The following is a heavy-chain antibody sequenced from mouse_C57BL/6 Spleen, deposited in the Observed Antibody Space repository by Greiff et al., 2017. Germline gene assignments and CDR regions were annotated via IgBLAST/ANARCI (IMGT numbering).Heavy chain of an antibody. V-gene: IGHV1-69*01. D-gene: IGHD1-1*01. Sequence: QVQLQQPGAELVMPGASVKLSCKASGYTFTSYWMHWVKQRPGQGLEWIGEIDPSDSYTNYNQKFKGKSTLTVDKSSSTAYMQLSSLTSEDSAVYYCARRARGSSFDYWGQGTTLTVSS. CDR1: GYTFTSYW. CDR3: ARRARGSSFDY. CDR2: IDPSDSYT. J-gene: IGHJ2*01.